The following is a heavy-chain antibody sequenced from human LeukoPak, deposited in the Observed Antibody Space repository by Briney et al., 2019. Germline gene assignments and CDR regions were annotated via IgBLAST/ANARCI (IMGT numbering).Heavy chain of an antibody. CDR3: ARGFLGGTDQYFDS. D-gene: IGHD6-19*01. Sequence: PGGSLRLSCAASGFTVSSNYMSWVRQAPGKGLEWVSVMYSGGSTFYADSVKGRFTISRDNSKNTLYLQMNSLRAEDTAVYFCARGFLGGTDQYFDSWGQGTLVTVSS. CDR1: GFTVSSNY. CDR2: MYSGGST. J-gene: IGHJ4*02. V-gene: IGHV3-66*01.